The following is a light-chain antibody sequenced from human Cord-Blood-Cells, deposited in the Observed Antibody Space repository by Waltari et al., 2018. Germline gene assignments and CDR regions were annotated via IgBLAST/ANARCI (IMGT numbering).Light chain of an antibody. J-gene: IGLJ2*01. CDR1: SSDVGGYNY. V-gene: IGLV2-14*01. CDR2: DVS. CDR3: SSYTSSSTLV. Sequence: QSALTQPASVSGSPGQSITISCTGTSSDVGGYNYVSWYQQHPGKAPKLMIYDVSNPPLGGSSRFSGSKSGNTASLTISGLQAEDEADYYCSSYTSSSTLVFGGGTKLTVL.